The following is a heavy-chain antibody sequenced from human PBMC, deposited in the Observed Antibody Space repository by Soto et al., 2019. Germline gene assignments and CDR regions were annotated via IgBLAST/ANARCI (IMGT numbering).Heavy chain of an antibody. V-gene: IGHV1-8*01. Sequence: ASVKVSCKASGYTFTSYDINWVRQATGQGLEWMGWMNPNSGNTGYAQKFQGRVTMTRNTSISTAYMELSSLRSEDTAVYYCAREGRYSSSWYLDYWGQGTLVTVSS. CDR3: AREGRYSSSWYLDY. D-gene: IGHD6-13*01. CDR1: GYTFTSYD. CDR2: MNPNSGNT. J-gene: IGHJ4*02.